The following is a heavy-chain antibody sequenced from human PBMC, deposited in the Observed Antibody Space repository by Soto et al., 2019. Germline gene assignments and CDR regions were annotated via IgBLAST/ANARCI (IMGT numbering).Heavy chain of an antibody. CDR2: LVPVFGTA. CDR1: GGTFSSLA. CDR3: ARSPGVFDY. D-gene: IGHD3-10*01. Sequence: QVQLVQSGAEVKKPGSSVKGSCKASGGTFSSLAISWVRQAPGQGLEWMGGLVPVFGTANYAQKFQDRVTITADKSTSTSYMELSSLRSEATDVYYCARSPGVFDYWGQGTLGPVSS. J-gene: IGHJ4*02. V-gene: IGHV1-69*06.